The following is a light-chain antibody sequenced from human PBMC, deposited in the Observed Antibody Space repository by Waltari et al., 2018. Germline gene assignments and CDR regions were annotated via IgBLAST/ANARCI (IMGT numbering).Light chain of an antibody. CDR3: QQYSSAPWT. V-gene: IGKV4-1*01. CDR2: WAS. Sequence: IVMTHSPDSLAVALGQRAPLHCKSRQSIFYSSTNKNYLAWYQQKPGQSPSLLFYWASTRESGVPDRFSGSGSGTDFTLTISSLQAEDVAVYYCQQYSSAPWTFGQGTKVEIK. CDR1: QSIFYSSTNKNY. J-gene: IGKJ1*01.